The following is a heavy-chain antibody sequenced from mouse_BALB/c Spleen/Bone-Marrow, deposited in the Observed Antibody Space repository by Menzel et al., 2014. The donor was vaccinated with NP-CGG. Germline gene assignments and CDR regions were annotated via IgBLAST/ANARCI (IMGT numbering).Heavy chain of an antibody. CDR1: GYSFTGYT. CDR3: AGYFGSSCYFDV. Sequence: VHVKQSGPELVKPGASMKISCKASGYSFTGYTMNWVKQSHGKNLEWIGLINPYNGGTTYNQKFKGKATLTVDKSSSTAYMELLSLTSEDSAVYYCAGYFGSSCYFDVWGAGTTVTVSS. J-gene: IGHJ1*01. V-gene: IGHV1-18*01. CDR2: INPYNGGT. D-gene: IGHD1-1*01.